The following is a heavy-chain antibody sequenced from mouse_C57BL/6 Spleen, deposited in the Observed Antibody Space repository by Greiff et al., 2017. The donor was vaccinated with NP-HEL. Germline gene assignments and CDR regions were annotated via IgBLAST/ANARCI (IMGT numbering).Heavy chain of an antibody. V-gene: IGHV5-4*03. J-gene: IGHJ2*01. CDR1: GFTFSSYA. CDR3: ARAYYSNFYFDY. CDR2: ISDGGSYT. Sequence: EVKLVESGGGLVKPGGSLTLSCAASGFTFSSYAMSWVRQTPEKRLEWVATISDGGSYTYYPDNVKGRFTISRDNAKNNLYLQLSHLKSEDTAMYYCARAYYSNFYFDYWGQGTTLTVSS. D-gene: IGHD2-5*01.